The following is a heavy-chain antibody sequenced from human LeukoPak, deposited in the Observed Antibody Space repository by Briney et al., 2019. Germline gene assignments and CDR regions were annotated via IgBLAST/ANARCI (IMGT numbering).Heavy chain of an antibody. CDR1: GYTFTDYY. J-gene: IGHJ4*02. D-gene: IGHD5-24*01. V-gene: IGHV1-2*02. CDR3: ARGRNIEMTTMSGGSDC. Sequence: GASVKVSCKASGYTFTDYYMHWVRQAPGQGLEWMGWLNPNSGDTNYAQKFQGRVSMTRDTSISTAYMDLSDLRSDDTAVYYCARGRNIEMTTMSGGSDCWGQGTLVTVSS. CDR2: LNPNSGDT.